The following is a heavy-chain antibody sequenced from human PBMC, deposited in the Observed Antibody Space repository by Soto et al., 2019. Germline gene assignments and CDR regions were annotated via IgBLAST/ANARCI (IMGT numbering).Heavy chain of an antibody. D-gene: IGHD3-3*01. J-gene: IGHJ5*02. V-gene: IGHV3-48*01. CDR1: GGTFISYS. CDR3: APYYDFWSGPLGYWFDP. CDR2: ISSSSSTI. Sequence: PGGSLRLSCAASGGTFISYSMNWVRQAPGKGLEWVSYISSSSSTIYYADSVKGRFTISRDNAKNSLYLQMNSLRAEDTAVYYCAPYYDFWSGPLGYWFDPWGQGTLVTSPQ.